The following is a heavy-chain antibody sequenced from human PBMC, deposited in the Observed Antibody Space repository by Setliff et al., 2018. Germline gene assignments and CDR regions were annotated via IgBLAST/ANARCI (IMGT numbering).Heavy chain of an antibody. CDR1: GGSISSGNCY. D-gene: IGHD4-17*01. CDR2: IQTSGTT. CDR3: ARAVRGYYDFYYMDA. J-gene: IGHJ6*03. V-gene: IGHV4-61*09. Sequence: SETLSLTCTVSGGSISSGNCYWSWIRQPAGKGLEWIGHIQTSGTTNYNPSLKSRVTISVDTSKNQFSLKLSAVTAADTAVYYCARAVRGYYDFYYMDAWDKGATVTVSS.